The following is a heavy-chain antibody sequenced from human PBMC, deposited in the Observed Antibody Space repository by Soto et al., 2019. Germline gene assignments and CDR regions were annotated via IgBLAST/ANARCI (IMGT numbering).Heavy chain of an antibody. V-gene: IGHV1-3*01. D-gene: IGHD2-15*01. Sequence: SVKVSCKASGYTFTSYAMHWGRQAPGQRLEWMGWINAGNGNTKYSQKFQGRVTITRDTSASTAYMELSSLRSEDTAVYYCARDHGRTGYCSGGSCYGDAFDIWGQGTMVTVS. CDR1: GYTFTSYA. CDR3: ARDHGRTGYCSGGSCYGDAFDI. CDR2: INAGNGNT. J-gene: IGHJ3*02.